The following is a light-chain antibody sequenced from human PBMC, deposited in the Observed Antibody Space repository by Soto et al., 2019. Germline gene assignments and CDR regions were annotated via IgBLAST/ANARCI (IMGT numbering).Light chain of an antibody. J-gene: IGLJ3*02. Sequence: QSVLTQPASVSGSPGQSITISSTGTSSDVGGYNYVSWYQQHPGKAPKLMIYEVSNRPSGVSNRFSGSKSGNTASLTISGLQAEDEADYYCSSYTSSSYWVFGGGTKLTVL. CDR2: EVS. V-gene: IGLV2-14*01. CDR1: SSDVGGYNY. CDR3: SSYTSSSYWV.